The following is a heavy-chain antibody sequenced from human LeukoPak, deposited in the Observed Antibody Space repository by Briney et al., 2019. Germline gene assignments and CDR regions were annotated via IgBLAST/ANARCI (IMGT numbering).Heavy chain of an antibody. CDR2: IRSKANSYAT. CDR3: TRQWPMVRGVPLDY. V-gene: IGHV3-73*01. D-gene: IGHD3-10*01. CDR1: GFTFSGSA. J-gene: IGHJ4*02. Sequence: GGSLRLSCAASGFTFSGSAMHWVRQASGKGLEWVGRIRSKANSYATAYAASVKGRFTISRDDSKNTAYLQMNSLKTEDTAVYYCTRQWPMVRGVPLDYWGQGTLVTVSS.